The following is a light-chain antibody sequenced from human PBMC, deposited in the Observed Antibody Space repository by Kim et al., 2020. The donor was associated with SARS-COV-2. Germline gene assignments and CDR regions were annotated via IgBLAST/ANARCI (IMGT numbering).Light chain of an antibody. CDR1: SLRNYY. J-gene: IGLJ2*01. Sequence: SSELTQDPAVSVALGQTVRITCQGDSLRNYYASWYQQKPGQAPILVVSGKDYRPSGIPDRFSGSSSGNTVSLTITGAQAEDEADYYCNSRDSSGDHVVFGGGTQLTV. CDR3: NSRDSSGDHVV. V-gene: IGLV3-19*01. CDR2: GKD.